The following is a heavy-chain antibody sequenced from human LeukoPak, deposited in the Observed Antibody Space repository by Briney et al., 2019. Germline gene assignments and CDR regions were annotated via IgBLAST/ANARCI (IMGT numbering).Heavy chain of an antibody. Sequence: GGSLRLSCAASGFTFSSYSMNWVRQAPGKGLEWVSSISSSSSYIYYADSVKGRFTISRDNAKNSLYLQMNSLRAEDTAVYYCAREKGLWFGERMGMVVWGQGTTVTVSS. CDR2: ISSSSSYI. CDR1: GFTFSSYS. J-gene: IGHJ6*02. D-gene: IGHD3-10*01. V-gene: IGHV3-21*01. CDR3: AREKGLWFGERMGMVV.